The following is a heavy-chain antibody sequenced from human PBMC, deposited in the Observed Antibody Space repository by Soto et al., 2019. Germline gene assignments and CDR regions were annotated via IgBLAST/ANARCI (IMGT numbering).Heavy chain of an antibody. CDR1: GFTVDNNY. D-gene: IGHD3-10*01. Sequence: EVQLVESGGGLIQPGGSLKLSCAASGFTVDNNYMSWVRQAPGKGLEWVSLIYSTGTTKYADSVKGRFTVSRDNAKNTLYLQMNSLSAEDTVGYYCAKDRRGSWSHYNSFGYWGQGTLVTVSS. V-gene: IGHV3-53*01. CDR3: AKDRRGSWSHYNSFGY. CDR2: IYSTGTT. J-gene: IGHJ4*02.